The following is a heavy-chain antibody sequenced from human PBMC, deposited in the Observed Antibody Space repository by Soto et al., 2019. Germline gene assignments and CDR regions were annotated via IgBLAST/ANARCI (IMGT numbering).Heavy chain of an antibody. CDR1: GGSFSGYY. V-gene: IGHV4-34*01. Sequence: QVQLQQWGAGLLKPSETLSLTCAVYGGSFSGYYWSWIRQPPGKGLEWIGEINHSGSTNYNPSLKSRVTISVDTSKNQFSLKLSSVTAADTAVYYCARGRATMVRGVIITFDYWGQGTLVTVSS. D-gene: IGHD3-10*01. CDR3: ARGRATMVRGVIITFDY. CDR2: INHSGST. J-gene: IGHJ4*02.